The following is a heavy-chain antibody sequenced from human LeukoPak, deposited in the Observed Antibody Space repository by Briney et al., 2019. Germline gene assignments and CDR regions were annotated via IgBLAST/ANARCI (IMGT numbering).Heavy chain of an antibody. J-gene: IGHJ6*03. Sequence: SETLPLTCTVSGGSISSYYWSWIRQPPGKGLEWIGYTYYSGSTNYNPSLKSRLTISVDPSKNQFSLKLSSVTAADTAVYYCARDGGVYSSSWYPLGDYYYYYMDVWGKGTTVTVSS. V-gene: IGHV4-59*01. CDR2: TYYSGST. D-gene: IGHD6-13*01. CDR3: ARDGGVYSSSWYPLGDYYYYYMDV. CDR1: GGSISSYY.